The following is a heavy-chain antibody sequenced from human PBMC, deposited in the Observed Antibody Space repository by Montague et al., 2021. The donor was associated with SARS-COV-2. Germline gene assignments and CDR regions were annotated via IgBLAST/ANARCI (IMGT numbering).Heavy chain of an antibody. CDR3: ARQLGYYYGMDV. D-gene: IGHD3-10*01. CDR1: GFTFSSYG. CDR2: IWYDGSNK. Sequence: SLRLSFSASGFTFSSYGMHWVRQAPGKGLEWVAVIWYDGSNKYYADSVKGRFTISRDNSKNTLYLQMNSLRAEDTAVYYCARQLGYYYGMDVWGQGTTVTVSS. V-gene: IGHV3-33*01. J-gene: IGHJ6*02.